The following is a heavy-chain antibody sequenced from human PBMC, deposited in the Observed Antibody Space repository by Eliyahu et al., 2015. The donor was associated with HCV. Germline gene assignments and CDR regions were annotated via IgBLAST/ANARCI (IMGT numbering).Heavy chain of an antibody. J-gene: IGHJ4*02. V-gene: IGHV3-23*01. CDR1: GFPFTSXX. CDR2: ISGSGGTT. D-gene: IGHD3-22*01. CDR3: AKSSNFGSTGYYLYYFDY. Sequence: EVQLLESGGGLVQPGGSLXLSCAASGFPFTSXXXTWVRQAPGKGLEWVSAISGSGGTTYSADSVKGRFTISRDNSKSTLYLQMNSLRAEDTAVYYCAKSSNFGSTGYYLYYFDYWGQGTLVTVSS.